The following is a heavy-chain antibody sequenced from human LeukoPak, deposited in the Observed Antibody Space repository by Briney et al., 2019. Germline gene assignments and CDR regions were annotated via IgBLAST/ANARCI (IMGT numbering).Heavy chain of an antibody. D-gene: IGHD2-15*01. CDR2: TYYRSKWYN. CDR3: ARSVAGPLDY. V-gene: IGHV6-1*01. CDR1: GYSVSSNSAA. J-gene: IGHJ4*02. Sequence: SQTLSLTCAISGYSVSSNSAAWNWIRQSPSRGLEWLGRTYYRSKWYNDYAVSVKSRITFNPDTSKNHFSLQLSTATPANTAVYYCARSVAGPLDYWGQGTLVTVSS.